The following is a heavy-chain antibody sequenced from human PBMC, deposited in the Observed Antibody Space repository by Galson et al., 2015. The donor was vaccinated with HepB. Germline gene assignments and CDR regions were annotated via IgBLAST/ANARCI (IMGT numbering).Heavy chain of an antibody. V-gene: IGHV4-59*01. J-gene: IGHJ3*01. D-gene: IGHD2-15*01. Sequence: QLHLQESGPGLVKPSETLSLTCTVSGGSISGFYWSWIRQPPGKGLEWIGYFDPYGGTFYNPSLQSRGTIPIDPSKNQVTLKLISVTAADTAVYFCAIDDTTIRAAPGASDLWGRGTLVSVSS. CDR1: GGSISGFY. CDR2: FDPYGGT. CDR3: AIDDTTIRAAPGASDL.